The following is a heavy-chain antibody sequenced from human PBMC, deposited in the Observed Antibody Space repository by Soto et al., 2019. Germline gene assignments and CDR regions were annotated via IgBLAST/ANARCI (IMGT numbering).Heavy chain of an antibody. V-gene: IGHV3-23*01. CDR1: GFIFSDYD. CDR2: INRSGGGT. Sequence: EVQLLESGGGLVQPGGSLRLFCAASGFIFSDYDMNWVRQAPGKGLEWVSTINRSGGGTYHADSVKGRFTISRDNSKNTLYLQMNSLRVEDTAVYYCARTVAGDNWGQGTLVTVSS. D-gene: IGHD6-19*01. J-gene: IGHJ4*02. CDR3: ARTVAGDN.